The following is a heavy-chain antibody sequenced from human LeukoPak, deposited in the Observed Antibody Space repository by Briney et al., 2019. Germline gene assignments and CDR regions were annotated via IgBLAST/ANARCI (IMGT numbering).Heavy chain of an antibody. CDR3: ARGPPPDFDC. V-gene: IGHV4-4*07. CDR2: IYTSGST. Sequence: SGTLSLTCTVSGGSISSFYWSWIRQPAGKGLEWIGRIYTSGSTDYNPSLKSRVTMSVDTSKNQFPLKLSSVTAADTAVYYCARGPPPDFDCWGQGTLVTVSS. CDR1: GGSISSFY. J-gene: IGHJ4*02.